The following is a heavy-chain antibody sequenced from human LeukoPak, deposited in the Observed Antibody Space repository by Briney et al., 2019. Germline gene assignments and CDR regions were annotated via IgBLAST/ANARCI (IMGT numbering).Heavy chain of an antibody. J-gene: IGHJ6*03. D-gene: IGHD2-2*01. CDR1: GFTFSSYW. V-gene: IGHV3-7*01. CDR3: ARGGEWGEDIVVVPAAISYYYYYYMDV. CDR2: IKQDGSEK. Sequence: QPGGSLRLSCAASGFTFSSYWMSWVRQAPGKGLEWVANIKQDGSEKYYVDSVKGRFTISRDNAKNSLYLQMNSLRAEDTAVYYCARGGEWGEDIVVVPAAISYYYYYYMDVWGKGTTVTVSS.